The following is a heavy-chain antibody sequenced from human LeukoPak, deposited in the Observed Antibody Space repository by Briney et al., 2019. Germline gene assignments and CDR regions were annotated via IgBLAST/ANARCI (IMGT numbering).Heavy chain of an antibody. CDR3: ASSHDSSGND. CDR1: GFPFSTYW. Sequence: GGSLGLSCAASGFPFSTYWMAWVRQAPGKGLDWVANIRKDGGAKFYAASVKGRFIISRDNAKNSLYLQMNNLRDEDTAVYYCASSHDSSGNDWGRGTLVTV. D-gene: IGHD3-22*01. CDR2: IRKDGGAK. V-gene: IGHV3-7*01. J-gene: IGHJ4*02.